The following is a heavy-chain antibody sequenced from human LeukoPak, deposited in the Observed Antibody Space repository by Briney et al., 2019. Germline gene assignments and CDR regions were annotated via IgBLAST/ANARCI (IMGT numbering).Heavy chain of an antibody. D-gene: IGHD1-26*01. J-gene: IGHJ3*02. V-gene: IGHV4-59*01. CDR2: IYYSGST. CDR1: GGSISSYY. CDR3: ARVKVGATVGSTLDI. Sequence: KPSETLSLTCTVSGGSISSYYWSWIRQPPGKGLEWIGYIYYSGSTNYNPSLKSRVTISVDTSKNQFSLKLSSVTAADTAVYYCARVKVGATVGSTLDIWGQGTMVTVSS.